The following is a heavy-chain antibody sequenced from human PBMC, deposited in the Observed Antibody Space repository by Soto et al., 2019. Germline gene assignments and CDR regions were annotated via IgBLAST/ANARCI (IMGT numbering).Heavy chain of an antibody. Sequence: PGGSLRLSCAATGITFSSYAMHWVRQAPGKGLELVAVISYDGSNKYYADSVKGRFTISRDNSKNTLYLQMNSLRAEDTAVYYCARAPYDFPAYYYYGMDVWGQGTTVTVSS. CDR3: ARAPYDFPAYYYYGMDV. J-gene: IGHJ6*02. CDR2: ISYDGSNK. CDR1: GITFSSYA. V-gene: IGHV3-30-3*01. D-gene: IGHD3-3*01.